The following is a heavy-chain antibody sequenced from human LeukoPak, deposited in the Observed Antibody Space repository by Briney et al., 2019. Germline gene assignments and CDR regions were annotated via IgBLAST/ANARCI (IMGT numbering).Heavy chain of an antibody. D-gene: IGHD1-1*01. CDR2: IYYSGST. CDR1: GGSISSGDYY. J-gene: IGHJ4*02. Sequence: SQTLSLTCTVSGGSISSGDYYWSWSRQPQGKGVEGIEYIYYSGSTYYNPSLKSRVTISVDTSKNQFSLKLSSVTAADTAVYYCASRYNWNDGGAFDYWGQGTLVTVSS. V-gene: IGHV4-30-4*08. CDR3: ASRYNWNDGGAFDY.